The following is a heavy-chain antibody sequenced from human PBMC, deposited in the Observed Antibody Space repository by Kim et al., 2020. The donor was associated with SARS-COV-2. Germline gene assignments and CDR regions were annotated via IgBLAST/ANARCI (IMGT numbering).Heavy chain of an antibody. V-gene: IGHV1-3*01. CDR1: GYTFTSYA. D-gene: IGHD3-10*01. Sequence: ASVKVSCKASGYTFTSYAMHWVRQAPGQRLEWMGWINAGNGNTKYSQKFQGRVTITRDTSASTAYMELSSLRSEDTAVYYCARDLGVGGSGRAGYYYYYGMDVWGQGTTVTVSS. CDR3: ARDLGVGGSGRAGYYYYYGMDV. CDR2: INAGNGNT. J-gene: IGHJ6*02.